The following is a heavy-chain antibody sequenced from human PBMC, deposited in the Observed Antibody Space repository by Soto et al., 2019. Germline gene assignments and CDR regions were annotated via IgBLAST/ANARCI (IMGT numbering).Heavy chain of an antibody. Sequence: GVSLRLSCAASGFIFSNYVMSWVRQAPGKGLEWVSAIGASNGGTYYADSVKGRFTISRDNSKNTVYLQMNSLRAEDTAVYYCAKRVTIGARSGNEYWGQGTLVTVSS. J-gene: IGHJ4*02. V-gene: IGHV3-23*01. CDR2: IGASNGGT. CDR1: GFIFSNYV. D-gene: IGHD6-6*01. CDR3: AKRVTIGARSGNEY.